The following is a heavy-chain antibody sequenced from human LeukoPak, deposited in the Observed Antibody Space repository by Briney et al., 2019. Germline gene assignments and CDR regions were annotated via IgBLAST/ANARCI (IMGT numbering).Heavy chain of an antibody. CDR1: GGSISSSSYY. CDR3: ASEASYSSGWYTYYYYMDV. CDR2: IYYSGST. D-gene: IGHD6-19*01. J-gene: IGHJ6*03. V-gene: IGHV4-39*07. Sequence: PSETLSLTCTVSGGSISSSSYYWGWIRQPPGKGLEWIGSIYYSGSTYYNPSLKSRVTISVDTSKNQFSLKLGSVTAADTAVYYCASEASYSSGWYTYYYYMDVWGKGTTVTVSS.